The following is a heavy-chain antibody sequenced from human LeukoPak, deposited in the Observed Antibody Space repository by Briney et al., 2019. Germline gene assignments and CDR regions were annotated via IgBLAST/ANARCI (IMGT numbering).Heavy chain of an antibody. CDR2: ISAYNGNT. V-gene: IGHV1-18*04. D-gene: IGHD3-16*02. Sequence: ASVKVSCKASGYTFTAYYLHWVRQAPGQGLEWMGWISAYNGNTNYAQKLQGRVTMTTDTSTSTAYMELRSLRSDDTAVYYCARRVSFYGEDAFDIWGQGTMVTVSS. CDR3: ARRVSFYGEDAFDI. CDR1: GYTFTAYY. J-gene: IGHJ3*02.